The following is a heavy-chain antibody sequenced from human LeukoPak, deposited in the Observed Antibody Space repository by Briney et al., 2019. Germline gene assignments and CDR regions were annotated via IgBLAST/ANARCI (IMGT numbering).Heavy chain of an antibody. CDR2: IIPIFGTA. J-gene: IGHJ6*03. CDR3: ARGLRDYYYYYMDV. D-gene: IGHD4-17*01. V-gene: IGHV1-69*01. CDR1: GGTFSSYA. Sequence: GASVKVSCKASGGTFSSYAISWVRQAPGQGLKWMGGIIPIFGTANYAQKFQGRVTITADESTSTAYMELSSLRSEDTAVYYCARGLRDYYYYYMDVWGKGTTVTVSS.